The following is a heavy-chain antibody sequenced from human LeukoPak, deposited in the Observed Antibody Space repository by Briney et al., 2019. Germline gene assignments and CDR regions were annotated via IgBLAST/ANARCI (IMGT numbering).Heavy chain of an antibody. CDR1: GFAFSSYA. CDR3: AKEGTWFGVVGFDQ. J-gene: IGHJ4*02. Sequence: GGSLRLSCAASGFAFSSYAMSWVRQAPGKGLEWVSVISASGGSTYYADSVKGRFTISRDNSKNTLYLQMNSLRAEDTAVYYCAKEGTWFGVVGFDQWGQGTLITVSS. D-gene: IGHD3-10*01. V-gene: IGHV3-23*01. CDR2: ISASGGST.